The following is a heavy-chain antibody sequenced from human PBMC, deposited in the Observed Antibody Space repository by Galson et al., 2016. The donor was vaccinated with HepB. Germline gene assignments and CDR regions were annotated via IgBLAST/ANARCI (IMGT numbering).Heavy chain of an antibody. CDR2: IRSTGDTT. V-gene: IGHV3-64D*08. J-gene: IGHJ5*02. Sequence: SLRLSCAASGFTFNNFAMHWVRQAPGKGLEYVSGIRSTGDTTYNGGSVKDRFTISRDNSKNTVYLQMSSLRPEDTAVYYCVKGSQQLPRASGFDPWGQGTLVTVSS. CDR3: VKGSQQLPRASGFDP. D-gene: IGHD6-13*01. CDR1: GFTFNNFA.